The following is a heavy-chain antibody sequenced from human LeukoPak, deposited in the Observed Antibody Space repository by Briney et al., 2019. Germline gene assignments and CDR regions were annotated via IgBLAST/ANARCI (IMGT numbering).Heavy chain of an antibody. CDR3: ARKVGYSYGPSYYYYYGMDV. CDR1: GGSISSYY. V-gene: IGHV4-59*08. D-gene: IGHD5-18*01. CDR2: IYYSGST. J-gene: IGHJ6*02. Sequence: SETLSLTCTVSGGSISSYYWCWIRQPPGKGLEWIGYIYYSGSTNYNPSLKSRVTISVDTSKNQFSLKLSSVTAADTAVYYCARKVGYSYGPSYYYYYGMDVWGQGTTVTVSS.